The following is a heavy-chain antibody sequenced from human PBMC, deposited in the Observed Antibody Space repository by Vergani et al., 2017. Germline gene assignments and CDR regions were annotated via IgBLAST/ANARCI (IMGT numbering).Heavy chain of an antibody. V-gene: IGHV4-59*01. Sequence: QVQLQESGPGLVKPSETLSLTCTVSGGSISSYYWSWIRQPPGKGLEWIGYIYYSGSTNYNPSLKSRVTISVDTPKNQFSLKLSSVTAADTAVYYCARGRNSATHWFDPWGQGTLVTVSS. J-gene: IGHJ5*02. CDR2: IYYSGST. CDR3: ARGRNSATHWFDP. CDR1: GGSISSYY. D-gene: IGHD4-23*01.